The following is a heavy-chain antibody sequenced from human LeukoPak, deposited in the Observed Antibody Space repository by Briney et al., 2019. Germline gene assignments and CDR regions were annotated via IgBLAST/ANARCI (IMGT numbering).Heavy chain of an antibody. V-gene: IGHV4-34*01. CDR2: INHSGST. J-gene: IGHJ2*01. CDR1: GGSFSGYY. Sequence: SETLSLTCAVYGGSFSGYYWSWIRQPPGKGLEWIGEINHSGSTNYNPSLKSRVTISVDTSKNQFSLKLSSVTAADTAVYYCATADSSGGDWYFDLWGRGTLVTVSS. CDR3: ATADSSGGDWYFDL. D-gene: IGHD3-22*01.